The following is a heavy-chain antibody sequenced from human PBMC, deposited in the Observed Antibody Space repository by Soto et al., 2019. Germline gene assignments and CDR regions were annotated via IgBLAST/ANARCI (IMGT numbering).Heavy chain of an antibody. J-gene: IGHJ4*02. Sequence: PSETLSLTCTVSGGSISSSRCHWGWIRQPPGKGLEWIASIKYSGTTFYNPSLKSRVTLSVDTSKNQFALKLSSVTAADTAVYYCARASNKRGYSYGPDYWGQGPLVTVSS. CDR3: ARASNKRGYSYGPDY. V-gene: IGHV4-39*01. D-gene: IGHD5-18*01. CDR2: IKYSGTT. CDR1: GGSISSSRCH.